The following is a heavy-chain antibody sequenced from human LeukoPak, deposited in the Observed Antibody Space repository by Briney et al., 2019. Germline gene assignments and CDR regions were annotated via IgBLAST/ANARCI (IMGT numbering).Heavy chain of an antibody. Sequence: PGGSLRLSCAASGFTFSSYAMSWVRQDPGKGLEWVSAISGSGGSTYYADSVKGRFTISRDNSKNTLYLQMNSLRAEDTAVYYCAKDPKLYSSSWYEDYWGQGTLFTVSS. V-gene: IGHV3-23*01. CDR2: ISGSGGST. CDR1: GFTFSSYA. J-gene: IGHJ4*02. CDR3: AKDPKLYSSSWYEDY. D-gene: IGHD6-13*01.